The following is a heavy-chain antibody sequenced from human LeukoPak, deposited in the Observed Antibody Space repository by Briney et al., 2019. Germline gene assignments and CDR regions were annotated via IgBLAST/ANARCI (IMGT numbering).Heavy chain of an antibody. CDR3: ARGSGYSYGPPDY. CDR1: GFTFSSYS. V-gene: IGHV3-48*04. D-gene: IGHD5-18*01. Sequence: PGGSLRLSCAASGFTFSSYSMNWVRQAPGKGLEWVSYISSSGSTIYYADSVKGRFTISRDNAKNSLYLQMNSLRAEDTAVYYCARGSGYSYGPPDYWGQGTLVTVSS. CDR2: ISSSGSTI. J-gene: IGHJ4*02.